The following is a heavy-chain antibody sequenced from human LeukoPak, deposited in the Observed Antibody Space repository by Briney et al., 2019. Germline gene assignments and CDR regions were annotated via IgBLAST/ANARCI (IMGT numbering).Heavy chain of an antibody. J-gene: IGHJ4*02. V-gene: IGHV1-69*05. D-gene: IGHD1-26*01. CDR3: ARSPIVGATGFDY. Sequence: ASVKVSCKASGGTFSSYAISWVRQAPGQGLEWMGGIIPIFGTANYAQKFRGRVTITTDESTSTAYMELSSLRSEDTAVYYCARSPIVGATGFDYWGQGTLVTVSS. CDR1: GGTFSSYA. CDR2: IIPIFGTA.